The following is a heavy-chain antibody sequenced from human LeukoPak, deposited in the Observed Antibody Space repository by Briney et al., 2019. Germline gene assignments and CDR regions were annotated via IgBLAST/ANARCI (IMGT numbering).Heavy chain of an antibody. J-gene: IGHJ4*02. V-gene: IGHV4-39*07. Sequence: SETLSLTCAVSGGSISSNSYYWGWIRQPPGKGLEWIGSIYYSGSTYYNPSLKSRVTISVDTSKNQFSLKLSSVTAADTAVYYCARRTTYYYDSSGTPLGYFDYWGQGTLVTVSS. D-gene: IGHD3-22*01. CDR1: GGSISSNSYY. CDR2: IYYSGST. CDR3: ARRTTYYYDSSGTPLGYFDY.